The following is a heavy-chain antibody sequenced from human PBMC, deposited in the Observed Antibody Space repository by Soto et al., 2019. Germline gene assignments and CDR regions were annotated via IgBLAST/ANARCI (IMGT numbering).Heavy chain of an antibody. CDR1: GFTFSSYS. CDR2: ISSSSSTI. J-gene: IGHJ6*02. V-gene: IGHV3-48*02. CDR3: ARAPLGPHYGSGSYYNPRYGMDV. D-gene: IGHD3-10*01. Sequence: GGSLRLSCAASGFTFSSYSMNWVRQAPGKGLEWVSYISSSSSTIYYADSVKGRFTISRDNAKNSLYLQMNSLRDEDTAVYYWARAPLGPHYGSGSYYNPRYGMDVWGQGTTVTVSS.